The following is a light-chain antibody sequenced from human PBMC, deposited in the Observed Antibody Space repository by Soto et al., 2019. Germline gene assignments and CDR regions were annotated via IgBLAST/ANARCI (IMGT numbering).Light chain of an antibody. V-gene: IGLV2-11*01. CDR3: CSYAGRYTFYV. CDR1: SSDVGGYNY. Sequence: QSVLTQPRSVSGSPGQSVIISCTGASSDVGGYNYVSWYQQHPGKAPKLIIYDVSKRPSGVPDRFSGSKSGNTASLTISGLQADDEADYYCCSYAGRYTFYVFGTGTKLTVL. J-gene: IGLJ1*01. CDR2: DVS.